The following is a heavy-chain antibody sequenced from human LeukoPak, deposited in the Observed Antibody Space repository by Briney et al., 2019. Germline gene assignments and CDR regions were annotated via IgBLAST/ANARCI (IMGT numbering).Heavy chain of an antibody. CDR2: TYSGGRT. D-gene: IGHD6-19*01. V-gene: IGHV4-39*01. Sequence: SETLSLTCTVSGRSISRSSYYWGCISQPPGKGLEWMGSTYSGGRTSNSPTIKSRDNLSVDKSKTHVSLRLSSVTAADTAMYYCAKHQWLESNWFDPWGQGTLVTVSS. J-gene: IGHJ5*02. CDR3: AKHQWLESNWFDP. CDR1: GRSISRSSYY.